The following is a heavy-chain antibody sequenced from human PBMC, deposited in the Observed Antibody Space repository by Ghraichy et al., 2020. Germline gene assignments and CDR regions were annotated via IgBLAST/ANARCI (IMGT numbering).Heavy chain of an antibody. CDR2: IKQDGSEK. V-gene: IGHV3-7*01. CDR3: ARDGAGSSTPHLDY. Sequence: GGSLRLSCAASGFTFSSYWMNWVRQAPGKGLEWVANIKQDGSEKYYVDSVKGRFTISRDDAKNSLFLQMNSLRAEDTAVYYCARDGAGSSTPHLDYWGQGTLVTVSS. CDR1: GFTFSSYW. J-gene: IGHJ4*02. D-gene: IGHD6-6*01.